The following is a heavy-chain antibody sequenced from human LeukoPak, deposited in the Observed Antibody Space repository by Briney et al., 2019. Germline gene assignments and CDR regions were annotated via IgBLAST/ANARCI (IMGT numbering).Heavy chain of an antibody. CDR2: ISGSGTYI. CDR3: AKDLSPTRTLQAHFDN. CDR1: GFSFSNYA. J-gene: IGHJ4*02. Sequence: GGSLRLSCAASGFSFSNYAMSWVRQAPGKGLEWVSGISGSGTYIYYADSVKGRFTISRDNSKNTLYVQMNSLRAEDTAVYYCAKDLSPTRTLQAHFDNWGQGTLVTVSS. V-gene: IGHV3-23*01.